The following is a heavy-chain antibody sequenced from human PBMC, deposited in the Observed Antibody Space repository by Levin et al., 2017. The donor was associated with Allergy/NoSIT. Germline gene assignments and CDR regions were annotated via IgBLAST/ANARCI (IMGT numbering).Heavy chain of an antibody. CDR3: ARDRGPYMVRDIFNV. CDR2: ISHSSNTI. D-gene: IGHD3-10*01. CDR1: GFTFSTYG. V-gene: IGHV3-48*01. J-gene: IGHJ6*02. Sequence: SCAASGFTFSTYGMNWVRQSPAKGLEWVSYISHSSNTIYYADSVKGRFTISRDNAKNSLYLQMNSLRAEDTAVYYCARDRGPYMVRDIFNVWGPGTTVTVSS.